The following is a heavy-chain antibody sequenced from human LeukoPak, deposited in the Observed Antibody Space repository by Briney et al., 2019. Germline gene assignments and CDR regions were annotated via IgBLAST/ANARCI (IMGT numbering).Heavy chain of an antibody. CDR1: GYSISSGYY. CDR3: AILYSGYSSSWPDWYFDL. V-gene: IGHV4-38-2*02. CDR2: IYHSGST. Sequence: SETLPLTCTVSGYSISSGYYWGWIRQPPGKGLEWIGSIYHSGSTYYNPSLKSRVTISVDTSKNQFSLKLSSVTAADTAVYYCAILYSGYSSSWPDWYFDLWGRGTLVTVSS. J-gene: IGHJ2*01. D-gene: IGHD6-13*01.